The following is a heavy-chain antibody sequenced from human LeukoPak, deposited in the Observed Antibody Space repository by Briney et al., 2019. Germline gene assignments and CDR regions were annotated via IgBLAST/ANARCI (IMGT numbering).Heavy chain of an antibody. V-gene: IGHV3-11*04. CDR3: ARLSAYYYGSFFYYYMDV. D-gene: IGHD3-10*01. CDR2: ISSSGSTI. Sequence: GGSLRLSCAASGFTFSDYYMSWIRQAPGKGLEWVSYISSSGSTIYYADSVKGRFTISRDNAKNSVYLHMNSLRAEDTALYYCARLSAYYYGSFFYYYMDVWGKGTTVTVSS. J-gene: IGHJ6*03. CDR1: GFTFSDYY.